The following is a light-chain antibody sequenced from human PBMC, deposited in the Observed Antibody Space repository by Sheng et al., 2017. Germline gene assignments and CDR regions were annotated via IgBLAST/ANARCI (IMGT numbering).Light chain of an antibody. Sequence: QSALTQPASVSGSPGQSITISCTGTGSDAGTYKLVSWYQHHPGKAPRLIIYDVNRRPSGLSNRFSGSKSGNTASLTISGLQAEDEAEYYCCSYASPSAPYVFGSGTRVTVL. J-gene: IGLJ1*01. CDR1: GSDAGTYKL. CDR2: DVN. V-gene: IGLV2-23*02. CDR3: CSYASPSAPYV.